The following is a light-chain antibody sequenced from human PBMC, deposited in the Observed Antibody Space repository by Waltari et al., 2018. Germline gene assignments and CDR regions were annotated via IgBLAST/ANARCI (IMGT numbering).Light chain of an antibody. CDR3: QSYDSSLSGSRV. V-gene: IGLV1-40*01. CDR1: SSNLGAGYD. CDR2: GNS. Sequence: QSVLTQPPSVSGAPGQRVTISCTGRSSNLGAGYDVNWYQQLPGTAPKLLIYGNSNRPSGVPDRFSGSKSGTSASLAITGLQAEDEADYYCQSYDSSLSGSRVFGGGTKLTVL. J-gene: IGLJ3*02.